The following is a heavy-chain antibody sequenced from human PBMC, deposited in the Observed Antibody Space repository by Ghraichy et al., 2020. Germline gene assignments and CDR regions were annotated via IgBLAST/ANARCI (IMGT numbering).Heavy chain of an antibody. CDR2: IKPDGSEK. J-gene: IGHJ4*02. Sequence: GGSLRLSCAASGFTFSSHWMSWVRQAPGKGLEWVAIIKPDGSEKYYVDSVKGRFTISRDNAKNSLYLQMNSLRAEDTAFYYCTRDRAFKCFDYWGQGTLVTVSS. D-gene: IGHD3-10*01. CDR3: TRDRAFKCFDY. V-gene: IGHV3-7*03. CDR1: GFTFSSHW.